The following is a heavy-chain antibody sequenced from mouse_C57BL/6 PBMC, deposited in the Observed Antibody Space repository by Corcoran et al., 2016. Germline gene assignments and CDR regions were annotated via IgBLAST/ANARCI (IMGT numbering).Heavy chain of an antibody. V-gene: IGHV9-3*01. Sequence: QIQLVQTGPELNKPGETVKISCKASGYTFTTYGMSWVKQAPGKGLKWMGWINTYSGVPTYADDFKGRFAFSLETSASTAYLQINNLKNEDTATYFCARGYDGTPYYSMDYWGQGPSV. J-gene: IGHJ4*01. CDR3: ARGYDGTPYYSMDY. D-gene: IGHD2-2*01. CDR1: GYTFTTYG. CDR2: INTYSGVP.